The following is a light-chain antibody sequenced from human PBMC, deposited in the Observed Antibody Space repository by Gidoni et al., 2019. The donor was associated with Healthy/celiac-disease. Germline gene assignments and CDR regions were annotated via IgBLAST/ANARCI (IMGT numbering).Light chain of an antibody. CDR3: QQYNNWPLT. J-gene: IGKJ4*01. CDR1: QSVRSN. Sequence: EIVMTQSPATLSVSPGERATLSCRASQSVRSNLAWYQHTPGQVPRLLIYGASTRATGIPARFRGSGSWTEFTLTISSLQSEDFAVYYCQQYNNWPLTFGGGTKVEIK. CDR2: GAS. V-gene: IGKV3-15*01.